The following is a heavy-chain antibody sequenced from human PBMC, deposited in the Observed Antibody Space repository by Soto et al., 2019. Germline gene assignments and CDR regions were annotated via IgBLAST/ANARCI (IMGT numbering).Heavy chain of an antibody. Sequence: PSETLSLTCAVYGGSFSGYYWSWIRQPPGKGLEWIGEINHSGSTNYNPSLKSRVTISVDTSKNQFSLKLSSVTAADTAVYYCARGQRPRITIFGVVISAQYYFDYWGQGTLVTVSS. CDR3: ARGQRPRITIFGVVISAQYYFDY. CDR2: INHSGST. CDR1: GGSFSGYY. D-gene: IGHD3-3*01. J-gene: IGHJ4*02. V-gene: IGHV4-34*01.